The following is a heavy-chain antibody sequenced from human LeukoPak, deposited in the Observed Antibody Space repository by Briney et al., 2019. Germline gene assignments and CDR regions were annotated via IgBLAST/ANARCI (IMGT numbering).Heavy chain of an antibody. J-gene: IGHJ4*02. D-gene: IGHD2-15*01. CDR3: AKVRVGTAHFDY. CDR1: GFTFSNYG. V-gene: IGHV3-30*18. Sequence: GGSLRLSCAASGFTFSNYGMHWVRQAPGKGLEWVVVISHDGSNNNYADSVKGRFTISRDNSKNTLYLQMNSLKPEDTAVYYCAKVRVGTAHFDYWGQGTLVTVSS. CDR2: ISHDGSNN.